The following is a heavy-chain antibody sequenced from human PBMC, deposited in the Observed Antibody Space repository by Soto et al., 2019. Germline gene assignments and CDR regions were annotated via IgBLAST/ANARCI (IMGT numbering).Heavy chain of an antibody. CDR1: GFSFSFYG. CDR3: ARDGTPQRLMEKNYYNYNSGMDA. V-gene: IGHV3-33*01. J-gene: IGHJ6*02. CDR2: IWYDGTSK. D-gene: IGHD3-3*01. Sequence: QMQLVESGGGVVQPGGSLRLSCGSSGFSFSFYGMHWVRQAPGKGLEWVAFIWYDGTSKFYADSVKGRFTISRDNSRTTLFLEMNSLRAEDTAVYYCARDGTPQRLMEKNYYNYNSGMDAWGQGTTVLVSS.